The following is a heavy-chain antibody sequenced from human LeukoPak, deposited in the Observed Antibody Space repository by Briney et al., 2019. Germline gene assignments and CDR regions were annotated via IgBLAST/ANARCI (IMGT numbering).Heavy chain of an antibody. J-gene: IGHJ5*02. D-gene: IGHD3-10*01. Sequence: SETLSLTCTVSGGAIASGGYSWNWIRQSPGKGLEWIGCIYDRGPAYYDPSLKSRFTISVDRPKNQFFLNVTSLTAADTAVYYCARSRQASGLLSSWGQGTPVVVSS. CDR1: GGAIASGGYS. V-gene: IGHV4-30-2*06. CDR3: ARSRQASGLLSS. CDR2: IYDRGPA.